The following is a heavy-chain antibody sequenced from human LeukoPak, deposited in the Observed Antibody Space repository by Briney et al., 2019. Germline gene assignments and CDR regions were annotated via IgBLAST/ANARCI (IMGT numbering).Heavy chain of an antibody. CDR1: GFTFSRYW. Sequence: GGSLRLSCTASGFTFSRYWMNWVRQAPGKGLEWVANIKQDGSAQNYVDSVKGRFTISRDNAGNSLYLQMNSLRAEDTAVYYCAKDGDYYGSGSYYKPDYWGQGTLVTVSS. D-gene: IGHD3-10*01. CDR2: IKQDGSAQ. CDR3: AKDGDYYGSGSYYKPDY. J-gene: IGHJ4*02. V-gene: IGHV3-7*01.